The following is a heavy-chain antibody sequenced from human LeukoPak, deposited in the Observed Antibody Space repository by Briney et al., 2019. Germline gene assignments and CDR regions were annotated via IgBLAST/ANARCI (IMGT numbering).Heavy chain of an antibody. CDR1: GFTFSSYW. Sequence: GGSLRLSCAASGFTFSSYWMHWVRQVPGKGLVWVARINDDGSTTTYADSVKGRFTISRDNAENTLYLQMNSLRVEDTAVYYRALLGIAGDFDIWGQGTMVTVSS. CDR3: ALLGIAGDFDI. CDR2: INDDGSTT. J-gene: IGHJ3*02. D-gene: IGHD7-27*01. V-gene: IGHV3-74*03.